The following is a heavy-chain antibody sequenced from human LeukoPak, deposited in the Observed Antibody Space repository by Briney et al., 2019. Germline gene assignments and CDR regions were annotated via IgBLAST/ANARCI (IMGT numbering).Heavy chain of an antibody. V-gene: IGHV4-38-2*01. CDR2: IYHSGST. CDR3: ARCGSGNYFDY. Sequence: SETLSRTCAVSGYSISSGYYWGWIRQPPGKGLEWIGSIYHSGSTYYNSSLKSRVTISVDTSKNQFSLKLSSVTAADTAVYFCARCGSGNYFDYWGQGTLVTVSS. D-gene: IGHD3-10*01. J-gene: IGHJ4*02. CDR1: GYSISSGYY.